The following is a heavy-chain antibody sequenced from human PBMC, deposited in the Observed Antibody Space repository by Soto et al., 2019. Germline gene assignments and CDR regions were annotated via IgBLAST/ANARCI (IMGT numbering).Heavy chain of an antibody. J-gene: IGHJ3*02. CDR2: IIPILGIA. D-gene: IGHD4-17*01. Sequence: QVQLVQSGAEVKKPGSSVKVSCKASGGTFSSYTISWVRQAPGQGLGWMGRIIPILGIANYAQKFQGRVTITADKSTSTAYMELSSLRSEDPAVYYCARVTTVTPRAFDIWGQGTMVTVSS. CDR3: ARVTTVTPRAFDI. V-gene: IGHV1-69*02. CDR1: GGTFSSYT.